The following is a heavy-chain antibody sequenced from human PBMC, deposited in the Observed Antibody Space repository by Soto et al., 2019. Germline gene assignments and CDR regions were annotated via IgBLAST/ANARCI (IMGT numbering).Heavy chain of an antibody. D-gene: IGHD3-22*01. V-gene: IGHV3-48*02. Sequence: PGGSLRLSCAASGFTFSSYWMYWVRQAPGKGLEWVSYISNNGSNINYADSVKGRFTISRDNAKNTLYLQMNSLRDEDTAVYYCAMMGYDSSGYYALYYYGMDVWGQGTTVTVSS. CDR3: AMMGYDSSGYYALYYYGMDV. J-gene: IGHJ6*02. CDR2: ISNNGSNI. CDR1: GFTFSSYW.